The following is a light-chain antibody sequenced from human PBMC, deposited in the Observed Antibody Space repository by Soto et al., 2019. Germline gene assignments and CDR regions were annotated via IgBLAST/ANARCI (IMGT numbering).Light chain of an antibody. CDR1: QDIRNF. V-gene: IGKV1-27*01. CDR2: AAS. Sequence: DIQMTQSPTSLSASVGDRVTITSRASQDIRNFVAWYQQKPGKAPKLLIYAASTLQSGVPSRFSGSGSGTDFTLTINSLQPEDVATYSCQKYRSVPVFGPGTKVEIK. J-gene: IGKJ3*01. CDR3: QKYRSVPV.